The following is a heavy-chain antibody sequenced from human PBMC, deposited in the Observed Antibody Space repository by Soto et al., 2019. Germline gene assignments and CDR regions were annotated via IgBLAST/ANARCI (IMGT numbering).Heavy chain of an antibody. Sequence: GGSLRLSCAASGFSVGGNYMSWVHQAPGKGLELVSLIYSGGNPFYADSMKGRFTLSRDNSNNMLYLQMDSLRAEDTAVYYCARGPNSDCWGQGTLVTVSS. CDR1: GFSVGGNY. CDR3: ARGPNSDC. D-gene: IGHD2-21*01. V-gene: IGHV3-53*01. CDR2: IYSGGNP. J-gene: IGHJ4*02.